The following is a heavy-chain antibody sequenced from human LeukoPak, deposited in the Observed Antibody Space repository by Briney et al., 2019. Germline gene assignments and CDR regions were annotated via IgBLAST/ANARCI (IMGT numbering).Heavy chain of an antibody. J-gene: IGHJ4*02. Sequence: SETLSLTCTVSGGSISSYYWSWIRQPPGKGLEWIGYIYYSGSTNYNPSLKSRVTISVDKSKNQFSLKLSSVTAADTAVYYCAREGTMVRGVIKKGGPFDYWGQGTLVTVSS. CDR3: AREGTMVRGVIKKGGPFDY. CDR2: IYYSGST. D-gene: IGHD3-10*01. V-gene: IGHV4-59*12. CDR1: GGSISSYY.